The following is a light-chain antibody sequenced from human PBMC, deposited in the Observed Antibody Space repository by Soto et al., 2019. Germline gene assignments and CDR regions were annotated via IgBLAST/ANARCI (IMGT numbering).Light chain of an antibody. Sequence: DIQLTQCPSTLSASMGDRVAITCRASQTISTWLAWYQHKTGKAPNLLIYAASTLQSGVPSRFSGSGSGTDFTLTISSLEPEDFAVYYCQQRSNLPRTFGQGTKVDIK. CDR3: QQRSNLPRT. J-gene: IGKJ1*01. CDR1: QTISTW. V-gene: IGKV1-5*01. CDR2: AAS.